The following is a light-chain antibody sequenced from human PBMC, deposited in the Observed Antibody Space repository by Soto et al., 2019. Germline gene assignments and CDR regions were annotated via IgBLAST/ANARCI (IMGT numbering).Light chain of an antibody. V-gene: IGKV3-20*01. Sequence: IVLTQSAGTLSLSPGERATLSRRASPSVSSSYLAWYQQKPGQAPRILIYGASSRATGIPDRFSGSGSGTDFTLPISRLEPEDFAVYYCQQYGSSPRTFGQGTKVDIK. CDR1: PSVSSSY. CDR3: QQYGSSPRT. J-gene: IGKJ1*01. CDR2: GAS.